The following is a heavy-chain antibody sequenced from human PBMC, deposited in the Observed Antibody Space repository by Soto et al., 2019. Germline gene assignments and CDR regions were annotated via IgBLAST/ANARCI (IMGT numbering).Heavy chain of an antibody. CDR2: IKQDGGEE. D-gene: IGHD6-13*01. CDR3: VRDWSSSWQPIFDY. V-gene: IGHV3-7*05. J-gene: IGHJ4*02. CDR1: GFTFSNYW. Sequence: EVQLEESGGGLVQPGGSLRLSCAASGFTFSNYWMSWVRQAPGKGLGWVAKIKQDGGEEYYVDSVKGRFTIARDNARNSLYLQMNSLRAEDTAVYYCVRDWSSSWQPIFDYWGQGTLLTVSS.